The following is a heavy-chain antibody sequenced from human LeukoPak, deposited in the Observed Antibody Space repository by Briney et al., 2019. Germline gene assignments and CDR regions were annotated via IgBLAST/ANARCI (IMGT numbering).Heavy chain of an antibody. CDR2: IYPGDSDT. CDR3: ARVRYYGSGSYYAYYFDY. CDR1: GYSFTSYW. Sequence: GASLQTSFKGSGYSFTSYWIGWVRPMPGKGLGWMGIIYPGDSDTRYSPSFQGQVTISADKSISTAYLQWSSLKASDTAMYYCARVRYYGSGSYYAYYFDYWGQGTLVTVSS. D-gene: IGHD3-10*01. V-gene: IGHV5-51*01. J-gene: IGHJ4*02.